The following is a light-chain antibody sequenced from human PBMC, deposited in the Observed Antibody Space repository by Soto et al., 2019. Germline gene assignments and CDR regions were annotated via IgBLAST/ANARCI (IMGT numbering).Light chain of an antibody. J-gene: IGLJ2*01. CDR2: DVS. CDR3: SSYTTSSTL. Sequence: QSALTQPASVSGSPGQSITISCTGTSSDVGDYNYVSWYQHHPGKAPQLIIYDVSDRPSGVSIRFSGSKSGNTASLTISGLQAEDEADYYCSSYTTSSTLFGGGTKLTVL. CDR1: SSDVGDYNY. V-gene: IGLV2-14*03.